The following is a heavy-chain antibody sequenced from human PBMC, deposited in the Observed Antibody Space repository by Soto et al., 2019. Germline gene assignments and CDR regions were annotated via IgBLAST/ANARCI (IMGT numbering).Heavy chain of an antibody. D-gene: IGHD1-26*01. CDR2: ISGSGGST. Sequence: EVQLLESGGGLVQPGGSLRLSCAASGFTFSSYAMSWVRQAPGKGLEWGSAISGSGGSTYYADSVKGRFTISRDNSKNTLYLHMNSMRAEDTAVYYCAREGPLRGSYSSDYCGQGTMVTVSS. CDR3: AREGPLRGSYSSDY. V-gene: IGHV3-23*01. J-gene: IGHJ4*02. CDR1: GFTFSSYA.